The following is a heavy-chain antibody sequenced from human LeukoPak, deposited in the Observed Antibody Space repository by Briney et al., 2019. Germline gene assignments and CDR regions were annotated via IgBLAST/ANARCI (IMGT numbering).Heavy chain of an antibody. Sequence: SETLSLTCAVYGGSFSGYYWSWIRQPPGKGLEWIGYIYYSGSTYYNPSLKSRVTISVDTSKNQFSLKLSSVTAADTAVYHCARTDAMVVVFDYRGQGTLVTVSS. CDR2: IYYSGST. CDR1: GGSFSGYY. CDR3: ARTDAMVVVFDY. V-gene: IGHV4-30-4*01. D-gene: IGHD5-18*01. J-gene: IGHJ4*02.